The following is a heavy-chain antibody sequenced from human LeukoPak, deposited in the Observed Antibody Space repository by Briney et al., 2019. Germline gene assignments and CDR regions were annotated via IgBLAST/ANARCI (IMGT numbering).Heavy chain of an antibody. CDR2: ISGSAGRT. D-gene: IGHD6-13*01. V-gene: IGHV3-23*01. CDR1: GFTFSSYA. Sequence: GGSLRLSCAASGFTFSSYAMSWVRQAPGKELEWVSSISGSAGRTFYADSVTGRFTISRDNAKSSLHLQMSSLRAEDTAVYYCARDSNDYSSPPDVWGKGTTVTVFS. J-gene: IGHJ6*04. CDR3: ARDSNDYSSPPDV.